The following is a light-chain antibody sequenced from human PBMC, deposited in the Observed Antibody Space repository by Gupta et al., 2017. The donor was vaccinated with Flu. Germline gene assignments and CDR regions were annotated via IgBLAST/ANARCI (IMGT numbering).Light chain of an antibody. V-gene: IGKV1-39*01. CDR2: RAS. Sequence: SSRAAAVGDRVTITCRASQSISNDLNWYQKKPGEAPKLLVYRASSLQSGVPSRFSGSGSGTDFTLTISSLQPEDCASYFCLQSYSTPLLTFGPGTKVDIK. J-gene: IGKJ3*01. CDR3: LQSYSTPLLT. CDR1: QSISND.